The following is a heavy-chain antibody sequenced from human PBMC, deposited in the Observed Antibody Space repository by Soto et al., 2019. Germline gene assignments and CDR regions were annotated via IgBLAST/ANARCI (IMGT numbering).Heavy chain of an antibody. V-gene: IGHV1-46*01. CDR1: GYTFTSYY. J-gene: IGHJ6*03. D-gene: IGHD5-12*01. Sequence: ASVKVSCKASGYTFTSYYMHWVRQAPGQGLEWMGIINPSGGSTSYAQKFQGRVTMTRDTSTSTVYMELSSLRSEDTAVYYCAREYSGYEGDYYYYMDVWGKGTTVTVSS. CDR2: INPSGGST. CDR3: AREYSGYEGDYYYYMDV.